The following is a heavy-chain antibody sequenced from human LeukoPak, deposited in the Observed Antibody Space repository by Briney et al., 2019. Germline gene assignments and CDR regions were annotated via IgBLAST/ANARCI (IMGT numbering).Heavy chain of an antibody. V-gene: IGHV4-34*01. J-gene: IGHJ6*03. D-gene: IGHD3-10*01. Sequence: SETLSLTCAVYVGSFSGYYWSWIRQPPGEGLEWIGEINHSGSTNYNSSLKSRVTISVDTSKNQFSLKLSSVTAADTAVYYCARGYYGSGSHCCHMDVWGKGTTITVS. CDR1: VGSFSGYY. CDR3: ARGYYGSGSHCCHMDV. CDR2: INHSGST.